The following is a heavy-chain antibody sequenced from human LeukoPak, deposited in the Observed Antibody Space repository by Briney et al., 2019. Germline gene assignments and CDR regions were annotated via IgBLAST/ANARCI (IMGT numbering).Heavy chain of an antibody. J-gene: IGHJ4*02. D-gene: IGHD1-26*01. V-gene: IGHV4-39*07. CDR3: ARSGSTAFDY. CDR1: GGSISSYY. CDR2: IYYSGST. Sequence: SETLSLTCTVSGGSISSYYWGWIRQPPGKGLEWIGSIYYSGSTYYNPSLKSRVTISVDTSKNQFSLKLSSVTAADTAVYYCARSGSTAFDYWGQGTLVTVSS.